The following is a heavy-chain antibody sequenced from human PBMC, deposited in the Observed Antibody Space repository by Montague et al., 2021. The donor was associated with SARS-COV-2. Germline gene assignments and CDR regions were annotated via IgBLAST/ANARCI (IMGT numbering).Heavy chain of an antibody. CDR2: IYYSGST. V-gene: IGHV4-59*01. D-gene: IGHD6-19*01. CDR1: GGSISSYY. J-gene: IGHJ3*02. CDR3: ARGSGWMGNAFDI. Sequence: SETLSLNCTVSGGSISSYYWSWIRQPPGKGPEWIGYIYYSGSTNYNPSLKSRVTISVDTSKNQFSLKLSSVTAADTAVYYCARGSGWMGNAFDIWGQGTMVTVSS.